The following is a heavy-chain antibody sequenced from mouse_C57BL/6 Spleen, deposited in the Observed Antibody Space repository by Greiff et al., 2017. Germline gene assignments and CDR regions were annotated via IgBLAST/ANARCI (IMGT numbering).Heavy chain of an antibody. V-gene: IGHV1-81*01. CDR1: GYTFTSYG. Sequence: VMLVESGAELARPGASVKLSCKASGYTFTSYGISWVKQRTGQGLEWIGEIYPRSGNTYYNEKFKGKATLTADKSSSTAYMELRSLTSEDSAVYFCARSPNYYGSTSYYFDYWGQGTTLTVSS. CDR3: ARSPNYYGSTSYYFDY. CDR2: IYPRSGNT. J-gene: IGHJ2*01. D-gene: IGHD1-1*01.